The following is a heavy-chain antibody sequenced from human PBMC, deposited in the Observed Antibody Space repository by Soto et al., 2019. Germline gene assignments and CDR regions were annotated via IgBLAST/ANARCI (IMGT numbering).Heavy chain of an antibody. CDR3: ARRGSGSYYDY. CDR1: GFTFSSYA. V-gene: IGHV3-23*01. D-gene: IGHD1-26*01. CDR2: ISGSGGST. Sequence: ESGGGLVQPGGSLRLSCAASGFTFSSYAMRWVRQAPVKGLEWVSAISGSGGSTYYADSVKGRFTISRDTSKNTLYLQMNSLRAEDTAVYYCARRGSGSYYDYWGQGTLVTVSS. J-gene: IGHJ4*02.